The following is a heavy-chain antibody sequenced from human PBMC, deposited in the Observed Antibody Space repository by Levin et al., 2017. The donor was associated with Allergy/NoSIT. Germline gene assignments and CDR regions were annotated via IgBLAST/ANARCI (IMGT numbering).Heavy chain of an antibody. CDR2: TYYRSKWYN. Sequence: SETLSLTCAISGDSVSSNSAAWNWIRQSPSRGLEWLGRTYYRSKWYNDYAVSVKSRITINPDTSKNQFSLQLNSVTPEDTAVYYCARATRIAVAGTRLDYWGQGTLVTVSS. CDR3: ARATRIAVAGTRLDY. J-gene: IGHJ4*02. V-gene: IGHV6-1*01. CDR1: GDSVSSNSAA. D-gene: IGHD6-19*01.